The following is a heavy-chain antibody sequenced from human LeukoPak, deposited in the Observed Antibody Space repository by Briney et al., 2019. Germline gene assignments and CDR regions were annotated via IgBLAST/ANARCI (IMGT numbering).Heavy chain of an antibody. CDR2: MNPNSGNT. CDR1: GYTFTSYD. V-gene: IGHV1-8*01. D-gene: IGHD4-17*01. Sequence: ASVKVSCKASGYTFTSYDINWVRQAPGQGLEWMGWMNPNSGNTGYAQKFQGRVTMTRNTSISTAYMELSSLRSEDTAVYYCAIFYGDYGNYFDYWGQGTLVTVSS. CDR3: AIFYGDYGNYFDY. J-gene: IGHJ4*02.